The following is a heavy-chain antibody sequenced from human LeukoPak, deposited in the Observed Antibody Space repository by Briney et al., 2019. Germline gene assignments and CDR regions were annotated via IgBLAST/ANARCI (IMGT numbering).Heavy chain of an antibody. J-gene: IGHJ4*02. V-gene: IGHV1-2*02. CDR3: VGGPRITMIPEIYYDY. Sequence: GASVKVSCKASGYTFTAYYMHWVRLAPGQGPEWVGWINPNSGGTNYAQKFQGRVTMTRDTSINTAYMELSSLRADDTAVYYCVGGPRITMIPEIYYDYWGQGTLVTVSS. D-gene: IGHD3-22*01. CDR1: GYTFTAYY. CDR2: INPNSGGT.